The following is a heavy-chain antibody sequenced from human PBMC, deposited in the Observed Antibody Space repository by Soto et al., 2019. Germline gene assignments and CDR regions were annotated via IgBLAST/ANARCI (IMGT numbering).Heavy chain of an antibody. V-gene: IGHV4-39*01. CDR2: IYYSGST. CDR3: ARMSTVTTFDY. CDR1: GGSISSSSYY. J-gene: IGHJ4*02. D-gene: IGHD4-17*01. Sequence: SETLSLTCTVSGGSISSSSYYWGWIRQPPGKGLEWIGSIYYSGSTYYNPSLKSRVTISVDTSKNQFSLKLSSVTAADTAVYYYARMSTVTTFDYWGQGTLVTVSS.